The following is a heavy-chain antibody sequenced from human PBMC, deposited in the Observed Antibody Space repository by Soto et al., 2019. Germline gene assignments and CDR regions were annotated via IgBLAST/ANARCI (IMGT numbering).Heavy chain of an antibody. CDR1: GGSVSSGSYY. D-gene: IGHD5-18*01. Sequence: SETLSLTCTVSGGSVSSGSYYWSWIRQPPGKGLEWVGYIYYSGSTNYNPSLKSRVTISVDTSKNQFSLKLSSVTAADTAVYYCARVRDRELWLFDYWGQGTLVTVSS. J-gene: IGHJ4*02. CDR3: ARVRDRELWLFDY. CDR2: IYYSGST. V-gene: IGHV4-61*01.